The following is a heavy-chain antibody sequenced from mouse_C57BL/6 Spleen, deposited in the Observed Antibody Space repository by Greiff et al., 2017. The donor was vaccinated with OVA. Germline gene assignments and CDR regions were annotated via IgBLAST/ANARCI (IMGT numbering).Heavy chain of an antibody. V-gene: IGHV1-82*01. CDR2: IYPGDGDT. CDR3: AIRPFAY. D-gene: IGHD2-12*01. CDR1: GYAFSSSW. J-gene: IGHJ3*01. Sequence: QVQLQQSGPELVKPGASVKISYKASGYAFSSSWMNWVKQRPGKGLEWIGRIYPGDGDTNYNGKFKGKATLTADKSSSTAYMQLSSLTSEDSAVYFCAIRPFAYWGQGTLVTVSA.